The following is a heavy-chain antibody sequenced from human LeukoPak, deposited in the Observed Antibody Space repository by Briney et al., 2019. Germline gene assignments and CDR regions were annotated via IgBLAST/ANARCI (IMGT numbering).Heavy chain of an antibody. CDR1: GGSISHSH. D-gene: IGHD6-19*01. J-gene: IGHJ3*02. V-gene: IGHV4-59*01. Sequence: PSETLSLTCSVSGGSISHSHWSWIRQPPGKGLEWIGYIYYSGSTNYNPSLKSRVTISVDTSKNQFSLKLSSVTAADTAVYYCARVPYSSGWGHDAFDIWGQGTMVTVSS. CDR2: IYYSGST. CDR3: ARVPYSSGWGHDAFDI.